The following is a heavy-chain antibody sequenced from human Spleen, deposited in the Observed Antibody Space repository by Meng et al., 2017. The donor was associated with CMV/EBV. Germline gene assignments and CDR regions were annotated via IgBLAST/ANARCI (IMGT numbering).Heavy chain of an antibody. J-gene: IGHJ4*02. CDR3: AKDLYYYGSGYSDY. CDR1: GFTFSSYA. D-gene: IGHD3-22*01. V-gene: IGHV3-23*01. CDR2: TSATGVTT. Sequence: GGPLRLSFAASGFTFSSYAMSWVRQAPGKGLEWVSTTSATGVTTYYADSVKGRFTMSRDNSKDTVYLQMNSLRAEDTALYYCAKDLYYYGSGYSDYWGQGTLVTVSS.